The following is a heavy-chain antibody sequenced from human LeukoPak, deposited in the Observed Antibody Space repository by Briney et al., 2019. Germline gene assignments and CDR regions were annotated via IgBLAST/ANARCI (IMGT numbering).Heavy chain of an antibody. Sequence: GGSLRLSCAASGFIFSNYAMSWVRQAPGKGLEWVSGISGSGGSTVYVDSVKGRFTISRDNSKNIMYLQMNSLRAEDTAVYYCAKAPVTTCRGAYCYPFDYWGQGTLVTVSS. CDR3: AKAPVTTCRGAYCYPFDY. CDR1: GFIFSNYA. D-gene: IGHD2-21*01. J-gene: IGHJ4*02. V-gene: IGHV3-23*01. CDR2: ISGSGGST.